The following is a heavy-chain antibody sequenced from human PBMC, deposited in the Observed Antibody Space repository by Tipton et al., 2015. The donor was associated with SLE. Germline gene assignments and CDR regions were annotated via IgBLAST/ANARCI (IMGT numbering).Heavy chain of an antibody. V-gene: IGHV4-61*05. J-gene: IGHJ3*02. Sequence: TLSLTCTVSSGSISSSSYYWSWIRQPPGKGLEWIGYVYYSGSTNYNPSLRGRITTSVDTSKNQFSLKLTSVTAADTAVYYCARHRWRWNDAFDIWGQGTMVTVSS. D-gene: IGHD5-24*01. CDR3: ARHRWRWNDAFDI. CDR1: SGSISSSSYY. CDR2: VYYSGST.